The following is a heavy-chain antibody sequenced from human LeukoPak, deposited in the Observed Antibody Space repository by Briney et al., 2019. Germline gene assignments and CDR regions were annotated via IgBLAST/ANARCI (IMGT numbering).Heavy chain of an antibody. D-gene: IGHD2-2*01. Sequence: SQTLSLTCAISGDSVSRNSAAWNWPRQSPSRGVEGLGRTYYRSKWYNDYAVSVRSRISINPDTSKNLFSLQLNSVTPEDTAVYYCARLEYQFDYWGQGTLVTVSS. V-gene: IGHV6-1*01. CDR3: ARLEYQFDY. J-gene: IGHJ4*02. CDR1: GDSVSRNSAA. CDR2: TYYRSKWYN.